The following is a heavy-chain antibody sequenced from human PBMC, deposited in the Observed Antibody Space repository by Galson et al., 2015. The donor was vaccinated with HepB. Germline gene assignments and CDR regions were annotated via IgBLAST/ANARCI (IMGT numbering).Heavy chain of an antibody. J-gene: IGHJ4*02. V-gene: IGHV3-23*01. Sequence: SLRLSCAAAGFTFRNYAMSWVRQAPGKGLEWVSNITGSGGSTYYADSVKGRFTISRDNSKNTLHLQMNSLRAEDTALYYCARDEYDSSGHYFPLDWGQGTLVTVSS. CDR1: GFTFRNYA. D-gene: IGHD3-22*01. CDR3: ARDEYDSSGHYFPLD. CDR2: ITGSGGST.